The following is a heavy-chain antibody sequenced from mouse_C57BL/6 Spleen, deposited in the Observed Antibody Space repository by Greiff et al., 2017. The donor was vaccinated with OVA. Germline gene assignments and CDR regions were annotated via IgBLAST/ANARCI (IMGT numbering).Heavy chain of an antibody. V-gene: IGHV1-69*01. CDR3: ARWGFITTVVATKYFDV. D-gene: IGHD1-1*01. CDR2: IDPSDSYT. CDR1: GYTFTSYW. J-gene: IGHJ1*03. Sequence: VQLQQPGAELVMPGASVKLSCKASGYTFTSYWMHWVKQRPGQGLEWIGEIDPSDSYTNYNQKFKGKSTLTVDKSSSTAYMQLSSLTSEDSAVYYCARWGFITTVVATKYFDVWGTGTTVTVSS.